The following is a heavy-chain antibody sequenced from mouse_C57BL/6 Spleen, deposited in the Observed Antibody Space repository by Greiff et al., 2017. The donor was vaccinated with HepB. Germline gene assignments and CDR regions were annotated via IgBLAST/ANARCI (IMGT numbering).Heavy chain of an antibody. CDR2: ISSGGDYI. CDR3: TRSNYVHWYFDV. Sequence: EVQLVESGEGLVKPGGSLKLSCAASGFTFSSYAMSWVRQTPEKRLEWVAYISSGGDYIYYADTVKGRFTISRDNARNTLYLQMSSLKSEDTAMYYCTRSNYVHWYFDVWGTGTTVTVSS. V-gene: IGHV5-9-1*02. J-gene: IGHJ1*03. CDR1: GFTFSSYA. D-gene: IGHD2-5*01.